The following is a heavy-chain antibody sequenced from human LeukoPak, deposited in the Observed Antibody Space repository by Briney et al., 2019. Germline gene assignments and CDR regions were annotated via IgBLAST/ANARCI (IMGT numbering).Heavy chain of an antibody. J-gene: IGHJ4*02. CDR2: INPNSGGT. Sequence: ASVKVSCKASGYTFTGYYMHWVRQAPGQGLEWMGWINPNSGGTNYAQKFQGRVTMTRDTSISTAYMELSRLRSDDTAVYYCARVSCSSTSCYFGDYDYWGQGTLATVSS. CDR3: ARVSCSSTSCYFGDYDY. D-gene: IGHD2-2*01. CDR1: GYTFTGYY. V-gene: IGHV1-2*02.